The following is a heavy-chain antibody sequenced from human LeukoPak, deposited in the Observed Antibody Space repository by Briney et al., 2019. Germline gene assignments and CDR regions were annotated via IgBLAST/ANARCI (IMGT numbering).Heavy chain of an antibody. CDR1: GFTFSSYA. J-gene: IGHJ4*02. V-gene: IGHV3-21*04. Sequence: GGSLRLSCAASGFTFSSYAMSWVRQAPGKGLEWVSSISSSSSYIYYADSVKGRFTISRDNAKNSLYLQMNSLRAEDTAVYYCANSPHFDYWGQGTLVTVSS. CDR2: ISSSSSYI. CDR3: ANSPHFDY.